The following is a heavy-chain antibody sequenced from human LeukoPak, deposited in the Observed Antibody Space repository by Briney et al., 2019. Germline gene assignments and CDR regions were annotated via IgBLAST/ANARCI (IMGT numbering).Heavy chain of an antibody. CDR1: GGSFSGYY. V-gene: IGHV4-34*01. J-gene: IGHJ4*02. CDR3: ARGQRRLYSGNRKYYFDY. D-gene: IGHD4-23*01. Sequence: SETLSLTCAVYGGSFSGYYWSWIRQPPGKGLEGIGKINHSGSTNYNPSLKSRVTISVDTSENQFSLKLSSVTAADTAVYYCARGQRRLYSGNRKYYFDYWGQGTLVTVSS. CDR2: INHSGST.